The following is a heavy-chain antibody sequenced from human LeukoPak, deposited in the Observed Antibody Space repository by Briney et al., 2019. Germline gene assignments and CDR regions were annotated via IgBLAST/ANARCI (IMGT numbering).Heavy chain of an antibody. D-gene: IGHD4-23*01. CDR1: GGTFSSYA. CDR3: ARGWLAETIMVTPYNY. V-gene: IGHV1-69*13. Sequence: GASVKVSCKASGGTFSSYAISWVRQAPGQGLEWIGGITPIFGTPNYAQKFQGRVTITADESTRTAYMELRSLRSEDTAVYYCARGWLAETIMVTPYNYWGQGTLVTASS. J-gene: IGHJ4*02. CDR2: ITPIFGTP.